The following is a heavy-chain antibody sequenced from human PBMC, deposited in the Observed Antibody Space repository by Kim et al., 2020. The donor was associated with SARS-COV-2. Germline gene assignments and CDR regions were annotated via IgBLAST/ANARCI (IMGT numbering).Heavy chain of an antibody. V-gene: IGHV1-18*01. Sequence: APKLQGRVTMTTDTSTSTAYMELRSLRSDDTAVYYCARETIFGVVKAFDIWGQGTMVTVSS. CDR3: ARETIFGVVKAFDI. J-gene: IGHJ3*02. D-gene: IGHD3-3*01.